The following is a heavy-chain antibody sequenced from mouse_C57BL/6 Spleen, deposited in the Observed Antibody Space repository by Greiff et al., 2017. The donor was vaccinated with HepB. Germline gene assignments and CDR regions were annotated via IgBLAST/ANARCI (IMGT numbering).Heavy chain of an antibody. J-gene: IGHJ3*01. Sequence: VQLQQSGPVLVKPGASVKMSCKASGYTFTDYYMNWVKQSHGKSLEWIGVINPYNGGTSYNQKFKGKATLTVDKSSSTAYMELNSLTSEDSAVYYCARWGSLGGFAYWGQGTLGTVSA. CDR2: INPYNGGT. D-gene: IGHD2-10*02. CDR1: GYTFTDYY. CDR3: ARWGSLGGFAY. V-gene: IGHV1-19*01.